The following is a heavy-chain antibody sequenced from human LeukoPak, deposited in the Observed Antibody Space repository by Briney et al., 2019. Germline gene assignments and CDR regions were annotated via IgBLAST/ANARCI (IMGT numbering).Heavy chain of an antibody. CDR1: GGSISVYY. CDR3: VRDCSGGSCYPDAFDI. CDR2: IFGSGST. J-gene: IGHJ3*02. V-gene: IGHV4-4*07. D-gene: IGHD2-15*01. Sequence: PSETLSLTCTVSGGSISVYYWHWIRQPAGKGLEWIGRIFGSGSTNYNPSLKSRVTMSVDTSKNHFSLNLRYVTAADMAIYYCVRDCSGGSCYPDAFDIWGQGTMVTVSS.